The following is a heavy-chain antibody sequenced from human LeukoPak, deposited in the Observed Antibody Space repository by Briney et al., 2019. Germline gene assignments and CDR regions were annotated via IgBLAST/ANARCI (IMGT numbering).Heavy chain of an antibody. D-gene: IGHD2-15*01. CDR1: GFSVGSNY. CDR3: ARDTGSGYCSGGRCRAAFDV. J-gene: IGHJ3*01. CDR2: IYSGDNS. Sequence: GGSLRLSCAASGFSVGSNYMTWVRQAPGKGLEWVSVIYSGDNSYYADSVKGRFTISRDTSKNTLYLQMNSLRAEDTAMYYCARDTGSGYCSGGRCRAAFDVWGQGTMVTVSS. V-gene: IGHV3-53*01.